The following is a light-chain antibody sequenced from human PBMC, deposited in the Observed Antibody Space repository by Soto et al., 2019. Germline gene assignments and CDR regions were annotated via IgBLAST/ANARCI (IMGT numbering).Light chain of an antibody. Sequence: QSVLTQPASVSGSPGQSITISCTGTSSDVGGYNYVSWYQHHPGRAPKLMIYDVSNRPSGISNRFSGSKSGNTASLTISGLQAEDEADYYCSSYTSSVTPYYVFRRGTKVTVL. J-gene: IGLJ1*01. V-gene: IGLV2-14*03. CDR1: SSDVGGYNY. CDR3: SSYTSSVTPYYV. CDR2: DVS.